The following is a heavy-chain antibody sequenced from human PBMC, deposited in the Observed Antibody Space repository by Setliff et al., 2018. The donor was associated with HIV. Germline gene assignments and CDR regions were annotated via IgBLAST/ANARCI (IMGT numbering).Heavy chain of an antibody. Sequence: PSETLSLTCTVSGGSISSYYWSWIRQPPGKGLEWLGYIYYSGSTNYNPSLKSRVTISVDTSKNQFSLKLSSVTAADTAVYYCARHKSQPYYFDYWGQGTLVTVSS. CDR1: GGSISSYY. J-gene: IGHJ4*02. CDR3: ARHKSQPYYFDY. CDR2: IYYSGST. V-gene: IGHV4-59*08.